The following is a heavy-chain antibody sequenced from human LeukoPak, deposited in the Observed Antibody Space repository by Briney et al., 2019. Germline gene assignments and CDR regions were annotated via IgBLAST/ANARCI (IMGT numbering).Heavy chain of an antibody. Sequence: ASVKVSCKASGYXFTGYYIHWVRQAPGQGLEWLGWINPNSGGTNYAQKFQGRVTMTRDTSISTAYMELSRLRSDDTAVYYCARVIGQQQLPNWFDPWGQGTLVTVSS. CDR1: GYXFTGYY. D-gene: IGHD6-13*01. V-gene: IGHV1-2*02. CDR2: INPNSGGT. J-gene: IGHJ5*02. CDR3: ARVIGQQQLPNWFDP.